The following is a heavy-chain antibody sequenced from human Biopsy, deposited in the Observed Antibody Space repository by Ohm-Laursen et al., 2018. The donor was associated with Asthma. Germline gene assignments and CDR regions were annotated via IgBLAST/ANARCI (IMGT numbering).Heavy chain of an antibody. CDR2: IYSGGTS. CDR3: AKARIHHFYDSSGYYQHD. Sequence: SLRLSCAASGFTVSRDHMFWVRQAPGKGLEWVSVIYSGGTSHTADSVRGRFTISRDFSKNTLHLQMHSLRVEDTAVYYCAKARIHHFYDSSGYYQHDWGQGTLVTVSS. CDR1: GFTVSRDH. D-gene: IGHD3-22*01. J-gene: IGHJ4*02. V-gene: IGHV3-53*01.